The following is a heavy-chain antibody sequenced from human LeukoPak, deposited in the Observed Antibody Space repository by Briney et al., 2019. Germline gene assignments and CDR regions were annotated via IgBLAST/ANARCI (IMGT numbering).Heavy chain of an antibody. CDR1: GGSISSGDYY. CDR2: IYYSGST. CDR3: ARDYYDSSGYSDAFDI. D-gene: IGHD3-22*01. V-gene: IGHV4-30-4*08. J-gene: IGHJ3*02. Sequence: SSETLSLTCTVSGGSISSGDYYWSWIRQPPGKGLEWIGYIYYSGSTYYYPSLKSRVTISVDTSKNQFSLKLSSVTAADTAVYYCARDYYDSSGYSDAFDIWGQGTMVTVSS.